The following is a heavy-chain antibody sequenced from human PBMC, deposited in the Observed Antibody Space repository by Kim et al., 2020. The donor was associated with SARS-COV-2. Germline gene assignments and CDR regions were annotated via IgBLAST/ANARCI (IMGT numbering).Heavy chain of an antibody. CDR3: ARRRGSFSLLWFEP. D-gene: IGHD3-10*01. CDR1: GGSFSGYY. CDR2: INHSGST. J-gene: IGHJ5*02. Sequence: SETLSLTCAVYGGSFSGYYWSWIRQPPGKGLEWIGEINHSGSTNYNPSLKSRVTISVDTSKNQFSLKLSSVTAADTAVYYCARRRGSFSLLWFEPWGQGTLVTVSS. V-gene: IGHV4-34*01.